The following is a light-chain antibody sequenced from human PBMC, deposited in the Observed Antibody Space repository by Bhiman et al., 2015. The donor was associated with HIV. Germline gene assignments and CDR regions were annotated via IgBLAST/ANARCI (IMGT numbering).Light chain of an antibody. Sequence: QSALTQPASVSGSPGQSITISCTGSRSDIGGYNYVSWYQQHPGKAPKLMIYDVSNRPSGVPDRFSGSKSGNTASLTVSGLQAEDEADYYCSSHGGDNNFDVFGTGTKVTVL. CDR2: DVS. CDR1: RSDIGGYNY. V-gene: IGLV2-8*01. CDR3: SSHGGDNNFDV. J-gene: IGLJ1*01.